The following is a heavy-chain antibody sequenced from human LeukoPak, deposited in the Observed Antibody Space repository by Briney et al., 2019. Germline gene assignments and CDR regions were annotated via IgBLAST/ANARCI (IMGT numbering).Heavy chain of an antibody. CDR2: ISWSSGSI. CDR1: GFTFDDYA. Sequence: GGSLRLSCAASGFTFDDYAMHWVRQAPGKGLEWVSGISWSSGSIGYADSVKGRFTISRDNAKNSLYLQMNSLRAEDMALYYCAKEASITIFGVAGGYFDLWGRGTLVTVSS. V-gene: IGHV3-9*03. J-gene: IGHJ2*01. CDR3: AKEASITIFGVAGGYFDL. D-gene: IGHD3-3*01.